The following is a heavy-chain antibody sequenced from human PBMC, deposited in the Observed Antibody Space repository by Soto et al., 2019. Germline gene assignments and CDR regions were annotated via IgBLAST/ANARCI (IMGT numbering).Heavy chain of an antibody. CDR2: ISGSGGST. V-gene: IGHV3-23*01. D-gene: IGHD3-16*01. CDR3: ALGGGAGDY. Sequence: GGSLRLSCAASGFTFSSYAMSWVRQAPGKGLEWVSSISGSGGSTYYSDSVMGRFTISRENSKNTLYLQMNSLRAEETAVYYGALGGGAGDYWGQGTLVPLSS. J-gene: IGHJ4*02. CDR1: GFTFSSYA.